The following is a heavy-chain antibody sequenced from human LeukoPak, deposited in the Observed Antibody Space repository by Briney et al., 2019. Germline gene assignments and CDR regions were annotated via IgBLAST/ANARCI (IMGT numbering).Heavy chain of an antibody. CDR1: GFTFSSYG. Sequence: PGGSLRLSCAASGFTFSSYGMHWARQAPGKGLEWVAVISYDGSNKYYADSVKGRFTISRDNSKNTLYLQMNSLRAEDTAVYYCAKDGGIARTIYYYGMDVWGQGTTVTVSS. V-gene: IGHV3-30*18. D-gene: IGHD2-2*01. CDR2: ISYDGSNK. CDR3: AKDGGIARTIYYYGMDV. J-gene: IGHJ6*02.